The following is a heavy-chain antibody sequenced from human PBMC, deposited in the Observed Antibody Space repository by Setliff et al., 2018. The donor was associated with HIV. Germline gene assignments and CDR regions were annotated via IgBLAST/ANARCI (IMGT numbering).Heavy chain of an antibody. CDR3: VKNIGGYSSSSVFDY. V-gene: IGHV3-43*01. CDR2: ISNDGGRT. CDR1: GFTFDDYN. J-gene: IGHJ4*02. D-gene: IGHD6-6*01. Sequence: GGSLRLSCAASGFTFDDYNMHWVRQTPGKGLEWISIISNDGGRTSYADSLKGRFTISRDNSKNSLYLQMHSLRTEDTALYYCVKNIGGYSSSSVFDYWGQGTLVTVSS.